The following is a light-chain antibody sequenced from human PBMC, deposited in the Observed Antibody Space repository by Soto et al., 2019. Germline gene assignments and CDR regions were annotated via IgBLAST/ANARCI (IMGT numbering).Light chain of an antibody. CDR1: QSISHY. Sequence: CRAIQSISHYLSWFQQKPGKAPKVLIFDASNLETGVPSRFSGSGSGTEFTFTISSLHPEDAATYNCEKYDKRPLTYGGGTKV. CDR2: DAS. CDR3: EKYDKRPLT. V-gene: IGKV1-33*01. J-gene: IGKJ4*01.